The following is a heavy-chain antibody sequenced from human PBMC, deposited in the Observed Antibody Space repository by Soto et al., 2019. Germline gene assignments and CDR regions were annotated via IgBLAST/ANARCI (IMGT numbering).Heavy chain of an antibody. CDR1: GGSISGYY. J-gene: IGHJ2*01. CDR2: IFPSGGT. D-gene: IGHD1-1*01. CDR3: AKARPANGNERYFDV. V-gene: IGHV4-59*01. Sequence: QEQLQESGPGLVEPSETLSLTCTVSGGSISGYYWSWIRQPPGKGLEWIGYIFPSGGTNYNPKPSLKSRVTFSVDTSKNQSSLRLNSVTAADTAVYYCAKARPANGNERYFDVWGRGSLVTVFS.